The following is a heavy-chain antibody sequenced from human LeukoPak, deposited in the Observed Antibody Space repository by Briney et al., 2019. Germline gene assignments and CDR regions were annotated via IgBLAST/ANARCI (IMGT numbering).Heavy chain of an antibody. CDR2: IYYSGST. CDR3: AGGYYGDYSRGAFDI. J-gene: IGHJ3*02. D-gene: IGHD4-17*01. Sequence: PSETLSLTCTVSGGSISSSSYYWGWIRQPPGKGLEWIGSIYYSGSTYYNPSLKSRVTISVDTSKNQFSLKLSSVTAADTAVYYCAGGYYGDYSRGAFDIWGQGTMVTVSS. V-gene: IGHV4-39*01. CDR1: GGSISSSSYY.